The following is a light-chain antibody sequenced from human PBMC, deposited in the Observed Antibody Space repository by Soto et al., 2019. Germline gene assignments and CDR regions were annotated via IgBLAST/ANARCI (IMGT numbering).Light chain of an antibody. CDR3: QQYGGSPRT. J-gene: IGKJ1*01. V-gene: IGKV3-20*01. CDR1: QSVTGSY. Sequence: EIVLTQSPGTLSLSPGERATLSCRASQSVTGSYLAWYQQKPGQAPRLLIYGASSRATGIPDRFSGSESGTDFTLTISRLELEDFAVYYCQQYGGSPRTFGQGTKVESK. CDR2: GAS.